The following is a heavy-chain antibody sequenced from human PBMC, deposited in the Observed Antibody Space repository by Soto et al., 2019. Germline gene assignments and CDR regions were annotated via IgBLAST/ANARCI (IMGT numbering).Heavy chain of an antibody. V-gene: IGHV3-30*18. D-gene: IGHD5-18*01. Sequence: QVQLVESGGGVVQPGRSLRLSCAASGFTFSSYGMHWVRQAPGKGLEWVAVISYDGSNKYYADSVKGRFTISRDNSKNTLYLQMNSLIAEDTAVYYCANMGYSYGNYGMDVWGQGTTVTVSS. J-gene: IGHJ6*02. CDR3: ANMGYSYGNYGMDV. CDR1: GFTFSSYG. CDR2: ISYDGSNK.